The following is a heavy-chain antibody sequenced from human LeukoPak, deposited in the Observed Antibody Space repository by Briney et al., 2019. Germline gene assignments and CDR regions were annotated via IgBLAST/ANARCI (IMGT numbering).Heavy chain of an antibody. CDR3: AGHVSAAAGGR. CDR2: INHSGST. CDR1: GGSFSGYY. J-gene: IGHJ4*02. V-gene: IGHV4-34*01. D-gene: IGHD6-13*01. Sequence: PSETLSLTCAVYGGSFSGYYWSWIRQPPGKGLEWIGEINHSGSTNYNPSLKSRVTMSLDTSKNQFSLKLNSMTAADTAVYYCAGHVSAAAGGRWGQGTLVTVSS.